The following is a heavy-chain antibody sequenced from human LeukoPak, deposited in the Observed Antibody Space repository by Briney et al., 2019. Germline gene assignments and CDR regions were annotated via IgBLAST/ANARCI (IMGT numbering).Heavy chain of an antibody. V-gene: IGHV4-39*01. CDR3: ARSWFSTGPADY. CDR1: GDSISSSSYY. J-gene: IGHJ4*02. D-gene: IGHD6-13*01. CDR2: IFHSGST. Sequence: PSETLSLTCTVSGDSISSSSYYWGWIRQPPGKGLEWIGSIFHSGSTYYNPSLKSRVTISVDTSNNQFSLKLTSVTAADTAVYYCARSWFSTGPADYWGQGTLVTVSS.